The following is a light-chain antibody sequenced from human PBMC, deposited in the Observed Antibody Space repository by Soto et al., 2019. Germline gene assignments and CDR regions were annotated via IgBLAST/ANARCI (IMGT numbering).Light chain of an antibody. CDR3: ASYASSKTVL. Sequence: QSALTQPASVSGSPGQSITISCTGTSSDIGAYNYVSWYQQHPGKAPKLMIYDVSDRPSGVSNRFSGSKSGNTASLTISGLQADDEADYYCASYASSKTVLFGGGTKVTVL. CDR1: SSDIGAYNY. J-gene: IGLJ2*01. CDR2: DVS. V-gene: IGLV2-14*03.